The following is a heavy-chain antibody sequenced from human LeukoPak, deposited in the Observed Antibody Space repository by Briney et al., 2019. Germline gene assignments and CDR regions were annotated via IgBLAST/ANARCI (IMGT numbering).Heavy chain of an antibody. V-gene: IGHV4-34*01. CDR3: ARDLCVGGTCYGIDY. Sequence: SETLSLTCAVYGGSFSGYYWNWIRQPPGKGLEWIGEINHSGNTNYNPSLKSRVTMSVDTSKNQFSLRLSSVTAADTAVYYCARDLCVGGTCYGIDYWGQGTLVTVSS. J-gene: IGHJ4*02. D-gene: IGHD2-15*01. CDR1: GGSFSGYY. CDR2: INHSGNT.